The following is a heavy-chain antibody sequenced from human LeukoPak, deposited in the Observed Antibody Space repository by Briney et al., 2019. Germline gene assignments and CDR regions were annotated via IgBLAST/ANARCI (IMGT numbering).Heavy chain of an antibody. D-gene: IGHD2-2*02. CDR1: GYTFTGYY. Sequence: ASVKVSCKASGYTFTGYYMHWVRQPPGQGLEWMGWINPNSGGTNYAQKFQGRVTMTRDTSISTAYMELSRLRSDDTAVYYCARAGRLYCSSTSCYNHDAFDIWGQGTMVTVSS. J-gene: IGHJ3*02. CDR3: ARAGRLYCSSTSCYNHDAFDI. V-gene: IGHV1-2*02. CDR2: INPNSGGT.